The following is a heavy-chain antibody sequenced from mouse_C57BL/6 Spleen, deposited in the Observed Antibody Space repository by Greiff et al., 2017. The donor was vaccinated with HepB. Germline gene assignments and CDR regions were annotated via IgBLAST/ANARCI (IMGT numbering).Heavy chain of an antibody. V-gene: IGHV1-20*01. CDR1: GYSFTGYF. D-gene: IGHD1-1*01. J-gene: IGHJ3*01. CDR2: INPYNGDT. CDR3: ARVGYYGPFAY. Sequence: EVQLQQSGPELVKPGDSVKISCKASGYSFTGYFMNWVMQSHGKSLEWIGRINPYNGDTFYNQKFKGKATLTLDKSSSTAHMELRSLTSEDSAVYYGARVGYYGPFAYWGQRTLVTVSA.